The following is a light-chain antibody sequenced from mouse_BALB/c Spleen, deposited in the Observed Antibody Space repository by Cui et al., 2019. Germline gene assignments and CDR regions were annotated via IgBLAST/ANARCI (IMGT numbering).Light chain of an antibody. J-gene: IGKJ1*01. CDR1: QDINSY. V-gene: IGKV14-111*01. Sequence: DIKMTQSPSSMYASLGERVTITCKASQDINSYLSWFQQKPGKSPKTLIYRANRLVDGVPSRFSGSGSWQDYSLTISSLEYEDMGIYYCLQYDEFPWTFGGGTKLEIK. CDR2: RAN. CDR3: LQYDEFPWT.